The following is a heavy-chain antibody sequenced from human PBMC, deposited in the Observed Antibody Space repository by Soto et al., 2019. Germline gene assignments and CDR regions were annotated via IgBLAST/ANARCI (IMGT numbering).Heavy chain of an antibody. Sequence: SETLSLTCAVYGGSFCGYYWSWIRQPPGKGLEWIGEINHSGSTNYNPSLKSRVTISVDTSKNQFSLKLSSVTAADTAVYYCARGRIQPWLRRLNYYSGMDVWGQGTTLTVSS. D-gene: IGHD5-18*01. CDR1: GGSFCGYY. J-gene: IGHJ6*02. CDR3: ARGRIQPWLRRLNYYSGMDV. V-gene: IGHV4-34*01. CDR2: INHSGST.